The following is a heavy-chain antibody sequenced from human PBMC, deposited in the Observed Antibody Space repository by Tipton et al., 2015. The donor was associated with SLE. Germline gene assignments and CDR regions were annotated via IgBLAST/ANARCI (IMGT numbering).Heavy chain of an antibody. V-gene: IGHV4-31*03. J-gene: IGHJ4*02. D-gene: IGHD4-17*01. CDR3: ASEILRDYGSAWGPDY. Sequence: TLSLTCTVSGVSIGSGGYYWSWIRQHPGQGLEYIGYIYHSGSAYYNPSLKSRVTISVDRSRNQFSLRLNSVTAADTAVYYCASEILRDYGSAWGPDYWGQGTLVTVSS. CDR1: GVSIGSGGYY. CDR2: IYHSGSA.